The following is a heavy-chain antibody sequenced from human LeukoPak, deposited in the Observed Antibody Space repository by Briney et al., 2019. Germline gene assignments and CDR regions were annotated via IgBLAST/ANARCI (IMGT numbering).Heavy chain of an antibody. CDR1: GFTFSSYA. CDR2: IWYDGSNK. D-gene: IGHD2-15*01. J-gene: IGHJ4*02. V-gene: IGHV3-33*08. CDR3: ARESPGYCSGGSCYSPRGYYFDY. Sequence: GGSLRLSCAASGFTFSSYAMHWVRQAPGKGLEWVAVIWYDGSNKYYADSVKGRFTISRDNSKNTLYLQMNSLRAEDAAVYYCARESPGYCSGGSCYSPRGYYFDYWGQGTLVTVSS.